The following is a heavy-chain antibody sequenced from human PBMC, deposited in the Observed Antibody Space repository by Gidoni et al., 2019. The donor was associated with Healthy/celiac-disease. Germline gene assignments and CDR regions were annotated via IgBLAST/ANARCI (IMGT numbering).Heavy chain of an antibody. CDR2: ISGSGGST. CDR1: GFTFSSYA. CDR3: VTKNYDFWSGYPNFDY. D-gene: IGHD3-3*01. Sequence: EVQLLESGGGLVQPGGSLRLSCAASGFTFSSYAMSWVRQAPGKGLEWVSAISGSGGSTYYADSVKGRFTISRDNSKNTLYLQMNSLRAEDTAVYYCVTKNYDFWSGYPNFDYWGQGTLVTVSS. V-gene: IGHV3-23*01. J-gene: IGHJ4*02.